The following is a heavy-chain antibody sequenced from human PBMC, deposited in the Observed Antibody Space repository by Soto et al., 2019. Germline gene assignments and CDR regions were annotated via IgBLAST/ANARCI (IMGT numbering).Heavy chain of an antibody. Sequence: YWSWIRQHPGKGLEWIGYIYYSGSTYYNPSLKSRVTISVDTSKNQFSLKLSSVTAADTAVYYCARAQDYYDSSGYYYYGMDVWGQGTTVT. CDR3: ARAQDYYDSSGYYYYGMDV. CDR2: IYYSGST. CDR1: Y. D-gene: IGHD3-22*01. V-gene: IGHV4-31*02. J-gene: IGHJ6*02.